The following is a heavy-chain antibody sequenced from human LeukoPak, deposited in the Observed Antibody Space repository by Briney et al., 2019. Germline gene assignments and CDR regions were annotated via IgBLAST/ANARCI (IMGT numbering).Heavy chain of an antibody. D-gene: IGHD6-13*01. V-gene: IGHV3-7*03. Sequence: GGSLRLSCAASGFTFSSYWMSWVRQATGRGLEWVANIKQDGSEKYYVDSVKGRFTISRDNAKNSLYMQMNSLRAEDTAVYYCGRSAAAGFFDYWGQGTLVTVSS. CDR1: GFTFSSYW. CDR3: GRSAAAGFFDY. CDR2: IKQDGSEK. J-gene: IGHJ4*02.